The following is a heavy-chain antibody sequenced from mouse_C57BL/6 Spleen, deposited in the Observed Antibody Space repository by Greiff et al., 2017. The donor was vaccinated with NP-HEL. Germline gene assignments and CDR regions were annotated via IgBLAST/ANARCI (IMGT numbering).Heavy chain of an antibody. CDR1: GYSITSGYY. V-gene: IGHV3-6*01. CDR3: ARGGKKYYGSSYDAMDY. Sequence: ESGPGLVKPSQSLSLTCSVTGYSITSGYYWNWIRQFPGNKLEWMGYISYDGSNNYNPSLKNRISITRDTSKNQFFLKLNSVTTEDTATYYCARGGKKYYGSSYDAMDYWGQGTSVTVSS. D-gene: IGHD1-1*01. J-gene: IGHJ4*01. CDR2: ISYDGSN.